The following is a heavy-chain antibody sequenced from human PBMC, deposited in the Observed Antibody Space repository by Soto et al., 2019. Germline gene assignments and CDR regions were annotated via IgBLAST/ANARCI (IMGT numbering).Heavy chain of an antibody. J-gene: IGHJ3*02. CDR1: GFTFSSYG. CDR2: ISYDGSNK. CDR3: AKGRQTFPSLRGNAFDI. D-gene: IGHD3-16*01. V-gene: IGHV3-30*18. Sequence: QVQLVESGGGVVQPGRSLRLSCAASGFTFSSYGMHWLRQAPGKGLEWVAVISYDGSNKYYADSVKGRFIISRDNSKNALYLQMNSLRAEDTAVYYCAKGRQTFPSLRGNAFDIWGQGTMVTVSS.